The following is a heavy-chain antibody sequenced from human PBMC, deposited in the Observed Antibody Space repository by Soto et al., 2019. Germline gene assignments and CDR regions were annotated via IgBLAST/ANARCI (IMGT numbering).Heavy chain of an antibody. J-gene: IGHJ4*02. Sequence: ASVKGSCTASGYTFGIHWVRQAPGQGLEWMGCLTAYDSKRNFAQKFQDRLTMTMDITTSTGYMELSGLRSDDTAVYFCARGLTYGDFDYWGRGTQVNV. V-gene: IGHV1-18*01. D-gene: IGHD4-17*01. CDR2: LTAYDSKR. CDR3: ARGLTYGDFDY. CDR1: GYTFG.